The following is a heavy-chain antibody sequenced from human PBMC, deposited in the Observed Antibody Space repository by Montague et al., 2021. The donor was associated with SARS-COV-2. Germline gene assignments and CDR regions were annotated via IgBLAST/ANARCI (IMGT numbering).Heavy chain of an antibody. D-gene: IGHD3-10*01. CDR2: ISSNSENT. V-gene: IGHV3-9*01. CDR3: AKDVYYGSGNYWQAFDY. J-gene: IGHJ4*02. CDR1: GFTFGDYA. Sequence: FLRLSCAASGFTFGDYAMHWVRQTPGKGLEWVSGISSNSENTGYADSVKGRFTISRDNAKNSLYLQMNSLRTDDTALYYCAKDVYYGSGNYWQAFDYWGQGTLVTVSS.